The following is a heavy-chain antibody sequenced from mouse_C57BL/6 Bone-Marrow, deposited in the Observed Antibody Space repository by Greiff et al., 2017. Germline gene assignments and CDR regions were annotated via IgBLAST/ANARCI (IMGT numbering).Heavy chain of an antibody. Sequence: VQLQESDAELVKPGASVKISCKVSGYTFTDHTIHWMKQRPEQGLEWIGYIYPRDGSTKYNEKFKGKATLTADKSSSTAYMQLNSLTSEDSAVYFCARRDDGYYYAMDYWGQGTSVTVSS. J-gene: IGHJ4*01. CDR3: ARRDDGYYYAMDY. CDR2: IYPRDGST. CDR1: GYTFTDHT. V-gene: IGHV1-78*01. D-gene: IGHD2-3*01.